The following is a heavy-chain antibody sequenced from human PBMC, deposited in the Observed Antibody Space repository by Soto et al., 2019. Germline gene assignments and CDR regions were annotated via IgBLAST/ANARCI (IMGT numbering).Heavy chain of an antibody. V-gene: IGHV3-15*01. Sequence: EVQLVESGGGLVKPGGSLRLSCAASGFTFSNAWMSWVRQAPGKGLEWVGRIKSNTDGGTTDYAAPVKGRFTISRDDSKNTLYLQMTSLKTEDTAVYYCTTDVAARREYYYYYGMDVWGQGTTVTVSS. CDR2: IKSNTDGGTT. J-gene: IGHJ6*02. CDR3: TTDVAARREYYYYYGMDV. CDR1: GFTFSNAW. D-gene: IGHD6-6*01.